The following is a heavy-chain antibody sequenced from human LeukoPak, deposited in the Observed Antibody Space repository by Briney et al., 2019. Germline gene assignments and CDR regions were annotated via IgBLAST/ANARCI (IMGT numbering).Heavy chain of an antibody. D-gene: IGHD1-26*01. CDR3: ATDRNSGKYYDY. J-gene: IGHJ4*02. V-gene: IGHV3-30*03. CDR1: GFTFSNYG. CDR2: ISYDGSNK. Sequence: GGSLRLSCAASGFTFSNYGIHWVRQAPGKGLKWVAVISYDGSNKYYADSVKGRFTISRDDSKNMLYLQMNSLRAEDTAVYYCATDRNSGKYYDYWGQGTLVTVSS.